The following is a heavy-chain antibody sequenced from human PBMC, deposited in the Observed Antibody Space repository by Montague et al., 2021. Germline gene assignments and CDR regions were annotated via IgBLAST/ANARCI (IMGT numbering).Heavy chain of an antibody. V-gene: IGHV6-1*01. Sequence: CAISGDSVSSNRVAWNWIRQSPSRGLEWLGRTYYRSKWYNDYAVSVKSRITINPDISKNQFSLQLNSVTPEDTAVYYCARRQRQAWAHSSLSPQYYYYYMDVWGKGTTVTVSS. CDR1: GDSVSSNRVA. D-gene: IGHD6-6*01. J-gene: IGHJ6*03. CDR3: ARRQRQAWAHSSLSPQYYYYYMDV. CDR2: TYYRSKWYN.